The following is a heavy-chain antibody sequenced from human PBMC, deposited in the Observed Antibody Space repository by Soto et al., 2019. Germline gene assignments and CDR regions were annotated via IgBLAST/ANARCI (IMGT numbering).Heavy chain of an antibody. CDR3: AKTSHSSPYSSLDY. V-gene: IGHV3-23*01. CDR2: ISGAAGST. J-gene: IGHJ4*02. Sequence: EVQLLESGGGLVQPGGSLRLSCAASGFTFSSYAMSWVRQAPGKGLEWVSAISGAAGSTYYADSVKGRFTVSSDNSENTLYLQMNSLRAEDTAVYYCAKTSHSSPYSSLDYWGQGTLVTVSS. D-gene: IGHD2-15*01. CDR1: GFTFSSYA.